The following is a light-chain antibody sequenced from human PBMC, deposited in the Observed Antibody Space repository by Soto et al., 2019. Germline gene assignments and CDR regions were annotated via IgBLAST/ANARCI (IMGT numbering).Light chain of an antibody. Sequence: EIVLTPSPGTLSLSPGERATLSCRASQSISSSYLAWYQQKPGQAPRLLIYGASSRATGIPDRFSGSGSGTDFTLTISRLEPEDFAVYYCQQYGSSPSWTFGQGTKVDIK. CDR1: QSISSSY. V-gene: IGKV3-20*01. CDR2: GAS. CDR3: QQYGSSPSWT. J-gene: IGKJ1*01.